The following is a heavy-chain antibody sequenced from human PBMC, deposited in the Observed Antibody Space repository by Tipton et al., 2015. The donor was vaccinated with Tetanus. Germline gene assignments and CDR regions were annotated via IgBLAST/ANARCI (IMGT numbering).Heavy chain of an antibody. J-gene: IGHJ4*02. Sequence: QLVQSGADVKKPXXSLXXXCKXXXYSXXXHXXXWVXXXPGXXXEWVDMIFPDDSDARYSPSFQGRFTFSDDKSTSTAYRQWSSLKASDTTKXFCAXMYXXASPLDHWGQGTLVAVSS. CDR2: IFPDDSDA. CDR3: AXMYXXASPLDH. V-gene: IGHV5-51*01. CDR1: XYSXXXHX. D-gene: IGHD1-14*01.